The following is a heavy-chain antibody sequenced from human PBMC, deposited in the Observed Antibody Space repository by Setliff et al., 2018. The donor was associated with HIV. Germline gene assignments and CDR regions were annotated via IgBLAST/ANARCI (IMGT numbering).Heavy chain of an antibody. CDR1: GYNFGSYG. J-gene: IGHJ6*03. CDR3: ARDRNIILRGGSYYYMDV. Sequence: ASVKVSCKASGYNFGSYGLSWVRQAPGQGLEWMGWISIHNGNSNSPQKFEDRVTLTFDTSTSTAYLDLRSLSSDDTAVYYCARDRNIILRGGSYYYMDVWGTGTTVTVSS. D-gene: IGHD1-26*01. V-gene: IGHV1-18*01. CDR2: ISIHNGNS.